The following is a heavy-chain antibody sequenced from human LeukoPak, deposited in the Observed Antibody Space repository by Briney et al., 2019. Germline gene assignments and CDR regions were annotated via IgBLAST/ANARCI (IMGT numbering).Heavy chain of an antibody. Sequence: GGSLRLSCAASGFTFSSHWMHWVRQAPGKGLVWVSRINGAGSSTSYADSVKGRFTVSRDNAKNTLNPQMNSLRAEDTAVYYCARDLFFSDAGYSSGWRAEYFHHWGQGTLVTVSS. V-gene: IGHV3-74*01. CDR3: ARDLFFSDAGYSSGWRAEYFHH. J-gene: IGHJ1*01. CDR1: GFTFSSHW. D-gene: IGHD6-19*01. CDR2: INGAGSST.